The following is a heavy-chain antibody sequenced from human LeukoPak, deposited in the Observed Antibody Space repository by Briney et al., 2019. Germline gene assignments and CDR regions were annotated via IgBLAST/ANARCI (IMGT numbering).Heavy chain of an antibody. V-gene: IGHV4-39*01. CDR3: ARIGHGANSHLKWYFDL. J-gene: IGHJ2*01. Sequence: SQTLSLTCNVSGVSISSSMYYWGWIRQPPGKGLEWIGSVFYSGSAYYNPSFKSRLAIPVDTSKNQFSLQLSSVTAADTAMYYCARIGHGANSHLKWYFDLWGRGTPVTVSS. CDR2: VFYSGSA. D-gene: IGHD4-23*01. CDR1: GVSISSSMYY.